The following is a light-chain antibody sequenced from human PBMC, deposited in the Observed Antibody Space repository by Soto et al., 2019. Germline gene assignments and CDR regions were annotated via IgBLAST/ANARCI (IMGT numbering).Light chain of an antibody. J-gene: IGKJ1*01. CDR3: QLYESSPT. CDR1: QSVASGY. Sequence: ETVLTQSPGTLSLSAGERATLSCRASQSVASGYLVWYQQKPGQTPTVLIYGASTRAAGIPDRFSSSGSGTDFTITISSLEPEDFAEYYCQLYESSPTFGQGTKVEMK. V-gene: IGKV3-20*01. CDR2: GAS.